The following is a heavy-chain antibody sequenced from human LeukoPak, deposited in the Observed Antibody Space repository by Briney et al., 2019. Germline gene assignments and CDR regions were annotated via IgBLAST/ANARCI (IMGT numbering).Heavy chain of an antibody. J-gene: IGHJ4*02. CDR1: GFTFTNYA. V-gene: IGHV3-30*18. D-gene: IGHD2-2*01. CDR2: ISHDGNNR. CDR3: AKTPPRYCSSTSCYGTDY. Sequence: GGSLRLSCAASGFTFTNYAMHWVRQAPGKGLEWVALISHDGNNRYYADSVKGRFTTSRDDSKNMLYLQMNSLRAEDTAVYYCAKTPPRYCSSTSCYGTDYWGQGTLVTVSS.